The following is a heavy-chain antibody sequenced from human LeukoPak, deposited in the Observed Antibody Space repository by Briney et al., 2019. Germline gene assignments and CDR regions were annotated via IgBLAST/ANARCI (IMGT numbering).Heavy chain of an antibody. D-gene: IGHD6-13*01. CDR3: ASAVDGSVDC. CDR1: RFSFTSYW. V-gene: IGHV3-7*01. J-gene: IGHJ4*02. CDR2: ISQDGSKQ. Sequence: GGSLRLPCAASRFSFTSYWMAWGRQAPGKGLEWVAIISQDGSKQYYVDSVKGRFTISRDNAKNSVYLQMNSLRAEDTAVYSCASAVDGSVDCWGQGTLVTVSS.